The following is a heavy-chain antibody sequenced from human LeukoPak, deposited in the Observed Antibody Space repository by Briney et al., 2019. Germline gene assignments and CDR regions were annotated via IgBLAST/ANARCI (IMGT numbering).Heavy chain of an antibody. CDR3: ARGSLSDY. CDR2: ISGSGGST. V-gene: IGHV3-23*01. Sequence: EWVSAISGSGGSTYYADSVKGRFTISRDNSKNTLYLQMNSLRAEDTAVYYCARGSLSDYWGQGTLVTVSS. J-gene: IGHJ4*02.